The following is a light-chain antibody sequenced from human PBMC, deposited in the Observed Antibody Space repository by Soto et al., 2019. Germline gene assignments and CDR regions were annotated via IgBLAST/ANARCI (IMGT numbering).Light chain of an antibody. Sequence: EIVLTQSPGTLSLSPGDSATLSCRASQSVSSGYLAWYQQKPGQAPRLLIYGASSRATGIPDRFSGSGSGTDFTLTISRLGPEDFAVYYCQQYGTSPFTFGPGTKVDIK. CDR2: GAS. CDR3: QQYGTSPFT. V-gene: IGKV3-20*01. CDR1: QSVSSGY. J-gene: IGKJ3*01.